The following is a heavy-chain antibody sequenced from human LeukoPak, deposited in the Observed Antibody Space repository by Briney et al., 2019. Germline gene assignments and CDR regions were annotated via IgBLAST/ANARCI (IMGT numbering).Heavy chain of an antibody. Sequence: PGGSLRLFCAASGFSFSSYWMSWVRQAPGKGLEWVANIKEDGSEKNYVDSVKGRFTISRDNAKNSLYLQMNSLRAEDTAVYYCARKDSSPRTFDYWGQGTLVTVSS. J-gene: IGHJ4*02. CDR1: GFSFSSYW. CDR3: ARKDSSPRTFDY. D-gene: IGHD3-22*01. V-gene: IGHV3-7*01. CDR2: IKEDGSEK.